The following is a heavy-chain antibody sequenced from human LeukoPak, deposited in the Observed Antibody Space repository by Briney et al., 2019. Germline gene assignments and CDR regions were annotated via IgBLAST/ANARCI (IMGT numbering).Heavy chain of an antibody. CDR1: GGSFSGYY. D-gene: IGHD3-22*01. Sequence: PSETLSLTCAVYGGSFSGYYWSWIRQPPGKGLEWIGEINHSGSTNYNPSLKSRVTISVDTSKNQFSLKLSSVTAADTAVYYCARGQDYYDSRGYYWGYYYYMDVWGKGTTVTVSS. CDR3: ARGQDYYDSRGYYWGYYYYMDV. J-gene: IGHJ6*03. CDR2: INHSGST. V-gene: IGHV4-34*01.